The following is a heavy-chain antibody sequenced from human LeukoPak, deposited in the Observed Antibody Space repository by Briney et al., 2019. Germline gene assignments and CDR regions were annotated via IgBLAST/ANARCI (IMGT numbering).Heavy chain of an antibody. D-gene: IGHD2-15*01. CDR2: FYFIGNT. Sequence: SETLSLTCTVSGGSISSYYWSWIRQPPGKGLEWIGYFYFIGNTNYNPSLRSRVTISVDTSKNQFSLKLSSVTAADTAVYYCARGRYCSGDSCRGTFDYWSQGTLVTVSS. V-gene: IGHV4-59*01. CDR1: GGSISSYY. CDR3: ARGRYCSGDSCRGTFDY. J-gene: IGHJ4*02.